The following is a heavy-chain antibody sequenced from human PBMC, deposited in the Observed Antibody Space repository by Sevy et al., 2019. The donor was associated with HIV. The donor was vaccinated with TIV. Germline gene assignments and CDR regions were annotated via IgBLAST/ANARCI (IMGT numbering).Heavy chain of an antibody. CDR1: GDTFTNYY. CDR3: VRADPAEHFDS. Sequence: ASVKVSCEASGDTFTNYYMHWVRQAPGQGLKWMGIINPDGDSANYTQQSQGRVTMTRDTSTSTVYMELSSLRSHDTAVYYCVRADPAEHFDSWGQRTLVTVPS. CDR2: INPDGDSA. J-gene: IGHJ4*02. V-gene: IGHV1-46*01.